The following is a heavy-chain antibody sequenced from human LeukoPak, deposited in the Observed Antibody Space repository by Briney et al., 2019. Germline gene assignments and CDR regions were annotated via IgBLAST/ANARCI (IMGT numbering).Heavy chain of an antibody. V-gene: IGHV3-53*01. CDR2: LYSGGNT. CDR1: GFTSGSYG. D-gene: IGHD5-24*01. Sequence: GGSLRLSCVASGFTSGSYGMHWVRQAPGKGLEWVSVLYSGGNTYYADSVKGRFTISRDSSKNTLCLQMNSLRAEDTAVYYCARGSPEMATVFGVWGQGTLVTVSS. J-gene: IGHJ4*02. CDR3: ARGSPEMATVFGV.